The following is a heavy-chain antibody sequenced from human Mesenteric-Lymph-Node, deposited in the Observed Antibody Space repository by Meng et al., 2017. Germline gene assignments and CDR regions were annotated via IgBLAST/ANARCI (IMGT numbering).Heavy chain of an antibody. J-gene: IGHJ1*01. CDR1: GVTFSSYA. V-gene: IGHV3-23*01. CDR3: ARDEGGYGDYSAEYFQH. CDR2: ISEGGHFT. D-gene: IGHD4-17*01. Sequence: GGSLRLSCAAAGVTFSSYAMSWVRQAPGKGLEWVLGISEGGHFTYYADSVKGRFTISRDNAKNSLYLQMNSLRAEDTAVYYCARDEGGYGDYSAEYFQHWGQGTLVTVSS.